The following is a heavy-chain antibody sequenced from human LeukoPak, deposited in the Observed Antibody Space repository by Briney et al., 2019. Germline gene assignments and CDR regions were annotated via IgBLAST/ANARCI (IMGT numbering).Heavy chain of an antibody. J-gene: IGHJ4*02. CDR1: GYTFTDYY. CDR3: ARANFLYCSSSTCLFDC. V-gene: IGHV1-2*02. Sequence: ASVKVSCKASGYTFTDYYMHWVRQAPGQGFEWMGWINPNDGDTNYAQKFQGRVTMTWDTSISTAHMEVSRLRSDDTAVYYCARANFLYCSSSTCLFDCWGQGTLVTVSS. CDR2: INPNDGDT. D-gene: IGHD2-2*01.